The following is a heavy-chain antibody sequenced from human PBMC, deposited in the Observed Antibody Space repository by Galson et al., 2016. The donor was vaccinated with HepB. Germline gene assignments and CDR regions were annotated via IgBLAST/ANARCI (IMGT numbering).Heavy chain of an antibody. J-gene: IGHJ5*01. V-gene: IGHV3-23*01. CDR3: AKDRRWNSGANAYGWFDS. CDR1: GFTFSSNA. CDR2: INGGGNLP. Sequence: SLRLSCAASGFTFSSNAMSWARQAPGKELEWVSSINGGGNLPYYADSVKGRFTISRDNSRSTLFLQMNSLRSEDSAIYFCAKDRRWNSGANAYGWFDSWGQGDLVTVSS. D-gene: IGHD4-17*01.